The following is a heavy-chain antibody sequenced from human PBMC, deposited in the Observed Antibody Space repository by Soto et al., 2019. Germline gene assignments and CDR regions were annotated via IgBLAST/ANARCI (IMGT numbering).Heavy chain of an antibody. CDR1: GFTFSSYD. CDR3: ARAGGSSWYRNYYYGMDV. Sequence: EVQLVESGGGLVQPGGSLRLSCAASGFTFSSYDMHWVRQATGKGLEWVSAIGTAGDTYYPGSVKGRFTISRENAKNSLYLQMNSLRAGDTAVYYCARAGGSSWYRNYYYGMDVWGQGTTVTVSS. D-gene: IGHD6-13*01. CDR2: IGTAGDT. J-gene: IGHJ6*02. V-gene: IGHV3-13*01.